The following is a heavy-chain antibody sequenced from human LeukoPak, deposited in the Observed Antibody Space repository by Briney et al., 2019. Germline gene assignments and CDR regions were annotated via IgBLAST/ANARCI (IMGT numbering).Heavy chain of an antibody. CDR3: ARVTSTVAHDY. CDR1: GGSLSRYY. J-gene: IGHJ4*02. V-gene: IGHV4-59*01. CDR2: IYYSGST. Sequence: LETLSLSCTVSGGSLSRYYWSWVRQPPGKGLEWIGYIYYSGSTYYNPSLKSRVTISVDTSKNQFSLKLSSVTAAGTALYYCARVTSTVAHDYWGEGTLVTVSS. D-gene: IGHD4-23*01.